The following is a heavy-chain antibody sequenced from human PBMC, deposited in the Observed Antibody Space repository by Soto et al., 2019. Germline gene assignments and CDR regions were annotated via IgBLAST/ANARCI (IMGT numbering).Heavy chain of an antibody. Sequence: QITLKESGPTLVKPTQTLTLTCTFSGFSLSTSGVGVGWIRQPPGKALEWLALIYWDDDKRYSPSLKSRLTITKDTSKNQVVLTMTNMDPVDTATYYCAHRVTMVRGAYFDYWGQGTLVTVSS. CDR3: AHRVTMVRGAYFDY. CDR2: IYWDDDK. J-gene: IGHJ4*02. V-gene: IGHV2-5*02. D-gene: IGHD3-10*01. CDR1: GFSLSTSGVG.